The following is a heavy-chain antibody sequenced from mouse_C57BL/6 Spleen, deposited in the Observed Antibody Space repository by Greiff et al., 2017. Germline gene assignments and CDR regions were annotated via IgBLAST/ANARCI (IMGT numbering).Heavy chain of an antibody. Sequence: QVQLQQSGAELARPGASVKLSCKASGYTFTSYGISWVKQRTGQGLEWIGEIYPRSGNTYYNEKFKGKATLTADKSSSTAYMELRSLTSEDSAVYFCARNSYSNYAFDYWGQGTTLTVSS. CDR3: ARNSYSNYAFDY. CDR2: IYPRSGNT. J-gene: IGHJ2*01. D-gene: IGHD2-5*01. CDR1: GYTFTSYG. V-gene: IGHV1-81*01.